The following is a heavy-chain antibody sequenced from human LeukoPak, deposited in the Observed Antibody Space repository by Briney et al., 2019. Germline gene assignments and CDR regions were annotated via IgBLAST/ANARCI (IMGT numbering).Heavy chain of an antibody. Sequence: ASVKVSCKASGYTFTSYGISWVRQAPGQGLEWMGWISAYNGNTNYAQKLRGRVTMTTDTSTSTAYMELRSLRSDDTAVYYCARELLGYYYDSSGSPFLGYWGQGTLVTVSS. V-gene: IGHV1-18*01. J-gene: IGHJ4*02. CDR1: GYTFTSYG. CDR3: ARELLGYYYDSSGSPFLGY. D-gene: IGHD3-22*01. CDR2: ISAYNGNT.